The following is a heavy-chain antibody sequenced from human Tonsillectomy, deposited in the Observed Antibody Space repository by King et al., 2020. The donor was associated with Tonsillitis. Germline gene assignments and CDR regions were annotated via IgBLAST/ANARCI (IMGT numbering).Heavy chain of an antibody. CDR2: IYYYSWVT. D-gene: IGHD6-6*01. Sequence: LQLQESGPGLVKPSETLSLTCNVSGGSISSTSYFWGWIRQPPGKGLEWIGNIYYYSWVTYYTPSLKSRVTISVDTSKNQFSLRLSSVTAADTAVYYCARLPAYSSSSFVFDIWGQGTMVTVSS. V-gene: IGHV4-39*01. J-gene: IGHJ3*02. CDR3: ARLPAYSSSSFVFDI. CDR1: GGSISSTSYF.